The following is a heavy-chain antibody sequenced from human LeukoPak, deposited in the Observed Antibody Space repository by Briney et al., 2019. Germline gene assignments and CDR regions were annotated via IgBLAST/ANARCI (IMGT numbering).Heavy chain of an antibody. D-gene: IGHD1-26*01. CDR1: GFTFSSYA. CDR2: ISYDGSNK. V-gene: IGHV3-30-3*01. CDR3: ARNSGSRGLDY. J-gene: IGHJ4*02. Sequence: GGSLRLSCAASGFTFSSYAMHWVRQAPGKGLEWVAVISYDGSNKYYADSVKGRFTISRENSKNTLYLQMNSLRAEDTAVYYCARNSGSRGLDYWGQGTLVTVSS.